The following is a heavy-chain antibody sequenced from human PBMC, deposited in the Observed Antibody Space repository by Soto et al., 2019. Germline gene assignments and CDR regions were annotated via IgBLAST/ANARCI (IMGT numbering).Heavy chain of an antibody. CDR2: IIPIFGTT. D-gene: IGHD1-1*01. J-gene: IGHJ4*02. CDR3: ARDPDLSGTTG. CDR1: GDTLSIYA. Sequence: GASVKLSCKASGDTLSIYAVSRVRQAPGQGLEWMGGIIPIFGTTNYAQKFQGRVTITADESTSTAYMELSSLRSEDTAVYSCARDPDLSGTTGWGQGTLVTVSS. V-gene: IGHV1-69*13.